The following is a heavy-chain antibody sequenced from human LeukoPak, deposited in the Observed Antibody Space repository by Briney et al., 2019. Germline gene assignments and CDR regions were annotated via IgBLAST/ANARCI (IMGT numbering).Heavy chain of an antibody. Sequence: GGSLRLSCVASGFTFSSYEMEWVRQAPGKGLEWVSYISSSGFTIYYADSVKGRFTISRDNAKNSLYLQMNSLRVEDTAIYYCARGSPDHYYYYYMDVWGKGTTVTVSS. CDR2: ISSSGFTI. CDR3: ARGSPDHYYYYYMDV. V-gene: IGHV3-48*03. J-gene: IGHJ6*03. CDR1: GFTFSSYE.